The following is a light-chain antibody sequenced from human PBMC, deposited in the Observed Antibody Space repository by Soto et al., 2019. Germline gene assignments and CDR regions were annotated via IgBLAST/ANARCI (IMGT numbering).Light chain of an antibody. J-gene: IGKJ4*01. V-gene: IGKV2D-29*01. CDR2: EVS. CDR1: QSLLHSDGKTY. Sequence: DVVMTQTPLSLSVTPGQPASISYRSSQSLLHSDGKTYLYWYLQKAGQPPQLLIYEVSNRFPGVPDRFSGSGSETDFTLIISRVEAEDVGVYYCMQSIELPRTFGGGTKVEIK. CDR3: MQSIELPRT.